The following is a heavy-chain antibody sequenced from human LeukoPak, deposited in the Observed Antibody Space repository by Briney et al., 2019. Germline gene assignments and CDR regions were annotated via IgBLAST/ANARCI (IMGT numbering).Heavy chain of an antibody. CDR2: INPNTGAT. CDR3: ARVGTTVTTLSWFDP. J-gene: IGHJ5*02. V-gene: IGHV1-2*02. Sequence: ASVKVSCKASGYTFTGYYLHWVRQAPGQGLEWMGWINPNTGATNYAQKFQGRVTMTRDTSITTADMELTRLTYDDTAVYYCARVGTTVTTLSWFDPWGQGTLVTVSS. D-gene: IGHD4-17*01. CDR1: GYTFTGYY.